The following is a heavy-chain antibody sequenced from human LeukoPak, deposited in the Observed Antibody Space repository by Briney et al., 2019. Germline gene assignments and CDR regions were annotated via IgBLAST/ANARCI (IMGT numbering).Heavy chain of an antibody. V-gene: IGHV4-39*01. Sequence: PSETLSLTCTVSGGSISTTGYYWAWIRQPPGKGLEWIASIYYSGSTYYNSSLKSRVTISVDTSRNQFSLKLSSVTAADTALYYCASDKGYSNNYFDYWGQGTLSPSPQ. CDR2: IYYSGST. D-gene: IGHD6-13*01. CDR3: ASDKGYSNNYFDY. CDR1: GGSISTTGYY. J-gene: IGHJ4*01.